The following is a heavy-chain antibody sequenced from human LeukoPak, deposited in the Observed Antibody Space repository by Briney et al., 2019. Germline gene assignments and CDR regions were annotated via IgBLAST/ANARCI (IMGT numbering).Heavy chain of an antibody. CDR2: ISSSGGST. J-gene: IGHJ4*02. CDR1: GFTFSAYE. CDR3: ARGVAGDY. D-gene: IGHD6-19*01. V-gene: IGHV3-48*03. Sequence: GGSLRLSCAASGFTFSAYEMNWVRQAPGKGLEWLSYISSSGGSTYYADSVKGRFTISRDNGKKSLYLRMNSLRAEDTAIYYCARGVAGDYWGQGTLVTVSS.